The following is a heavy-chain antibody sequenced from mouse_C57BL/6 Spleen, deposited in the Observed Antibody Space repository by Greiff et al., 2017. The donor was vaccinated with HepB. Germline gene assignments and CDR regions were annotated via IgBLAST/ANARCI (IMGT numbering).Heavy chain of an antibody. Sequence: QVQLQHSGAELVKPGASVKISCKASGYAFSSYWMNWVKQRPGKGLEWIGQIYPGDGDTNYNGKFKGKATLTADKSSSTAYMQLSSLTSEDSAVYFCARKGDYGSSPFYFDYWGQGTTLTVSS. V-gene: IGHV1-80*01. D-gene: IGHD1-1*01. CDR1: GYAFSSYW. J-gene: IGHJ2*01. CDR3: ARKGDYGSSPFYFDY. CDR2: IYPGDGDT.